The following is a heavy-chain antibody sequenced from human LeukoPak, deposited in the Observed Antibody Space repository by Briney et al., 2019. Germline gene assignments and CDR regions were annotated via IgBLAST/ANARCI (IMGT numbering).Heavy chain of an antibody. V-gene: IGHV5-51*01. CDR2: IHPGDSDT. Sequence: GESLKISCKASGYSFTSHWFGWVRQPPGKGLELMGIIHPGDSDTRYSPSFQGQVTISVDKSTSTAYLKWRRLKASDTAIYYCARPSQLAGGGGACDIWGQGTMATVS. CDR1: GYSFTSHW. D-gene: IGHD2-21*01. CDR3: ARPSQLAGGGGACDI. J-gene: IGHJ3*02.